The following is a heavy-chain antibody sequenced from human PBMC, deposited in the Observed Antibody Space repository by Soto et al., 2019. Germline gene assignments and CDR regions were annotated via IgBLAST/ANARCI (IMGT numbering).Heavy chain of an antibody. J-gene: IGHJ5*02. V-gene: IGHV1-18*04. Sequence: ASVKVSCKASGYRFSTYDISWLRQAPGQGPEWMGRISPKNGNTNYAQNFQARVTMTAETSSSTAYMELRGLRSDYPAKYYCATSYGSGFDPWGQGTLVTVSS. CDR3: ATSYGSGFDP. CDR2: ISPKNGNT. D-gene: IGHD4-17*01. CDR1: GYRFSTYD.